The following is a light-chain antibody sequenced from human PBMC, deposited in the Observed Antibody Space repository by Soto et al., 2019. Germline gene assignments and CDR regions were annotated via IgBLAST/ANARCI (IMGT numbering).Light chain of an antibody. CDR3: QHYGSSPFT. V-gene: IGKV3-20*01. Sequence: EIVLTQSPGTLSLSPGERATLSCSASQSVSSTYLAWYQQKPGQTPRLLIYGASNRATGIPDRFSGSGSGTDFTLTINRLEPGDFAVYYCQHYGSSPFTFGQGTKLEIK. CDR1: QSVSSTY. J-gene: IGKJ2*01. CDR2: GAS.